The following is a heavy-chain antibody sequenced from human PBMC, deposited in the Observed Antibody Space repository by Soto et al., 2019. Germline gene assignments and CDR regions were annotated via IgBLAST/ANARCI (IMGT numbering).Heavy chain of an antibody. J-gene: IGHJ3*01. CDR1: GGTFSGYF. CDR2: VNHNGRN. V-gene: IGHV4-34*01. Sequence: RSETLSITCAVYGGTFSGYFCNCIRQTPGKGLEWIGKVNHNGRNNYNPSLKSRVTISLDMSKNQISLKLTSVTAADTAVYYCARGGSSDWQVAFDFWGQGTMVTVSS. CDR3: ARGGSSDWQVAFDF. D-gene: IGHD6-19*01.